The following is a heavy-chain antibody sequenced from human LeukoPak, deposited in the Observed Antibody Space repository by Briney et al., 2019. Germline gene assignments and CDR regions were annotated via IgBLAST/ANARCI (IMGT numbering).Heavy chain of an antibody. Sequence: ASVKVSCKASGGTFSIYAISWVRQAPGQGLEWMGGIIPIFGTANYAQKFQGRVTITRDTSASTAYMELSSLRSEDTAVYYCARDGDTAMVFFDYWGQGTLVTVSS. V-gene: IGHV1-69*05. CDR2: IIPIFGTA. J-gene: IGHJ4*02. D-gene: IGHD5-18*01. CDR3: ARDGDTAMVFFDY. CDR1: GGTFSIYA.